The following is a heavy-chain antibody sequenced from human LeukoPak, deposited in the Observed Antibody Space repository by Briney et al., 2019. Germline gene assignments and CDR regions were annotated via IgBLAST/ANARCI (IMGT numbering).Heavy chain of an antibody. CDR2: INPSGGST. V-gene: IGHV1-46*03. Sequence: ASVKVSRKASGYTFTSYYMHWVRQAPGQGLEWMGIINPSGGSTSYAQKFQGRVTMTRDTSTSTVYMELSSLRSEDTAVYYCARAESPGDAFDIWGQGTMVTVSS. J-gene: IGHJ3*02. CDR3: ARAESPGDAFDI. CDR1: GYTFTSYY. D-gene: IGHD3-10*01.